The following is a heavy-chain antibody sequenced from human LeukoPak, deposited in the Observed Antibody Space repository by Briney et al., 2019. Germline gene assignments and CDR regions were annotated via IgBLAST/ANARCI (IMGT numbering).Heavy chain of an antibody. CDR2: MSYDGGHK. D-gene: IGHD2-15*01. J-gene: IGHJ6*02. CDR1: GFTFSSYA. Sequence: GGSLRLSCAASGFTFSSYAMHWVRQAPGKGLEWVAVMSYDGGHKYYADSVKGRFTISRDNSKSTLYLQMNSLRAEDTAVYYCAKGQLVDYGMDVWGQGTTVTVSS. CDR3: AKGQLVDYGMDV. V-gene: IGHV3-30*18.